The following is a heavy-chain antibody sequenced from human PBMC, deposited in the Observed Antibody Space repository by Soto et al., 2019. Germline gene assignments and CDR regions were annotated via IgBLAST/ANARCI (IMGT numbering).Heavy chain of an antibody. CDR3: ARVHVVVVVAARADAFDI. J-gene: IGHJ3*02. CDR1: GGSFSGYY. V-gene: IGHV4-34*01. D-gene: IGHD2-15*01. CDR2: INHSGST. Sequence: SEPLSLTCAVYGGSFSGYYWSWIRQPPGKGLEWIGEINHSGSTNYNPSLKSRVTISVDTSKNQFSLKLSSVTAADTAVYYCARVHVVVVVAARADAFDIWGQGTMVTVSS.